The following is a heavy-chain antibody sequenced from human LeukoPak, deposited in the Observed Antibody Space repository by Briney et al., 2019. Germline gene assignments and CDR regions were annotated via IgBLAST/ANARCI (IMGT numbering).Heavy chain of an antibody. V-gene: IGHV3-9*01. CDR1: GFTFDDYA. CDR2: ISWNSGSI. Sequence: GGSLRLSCAASGFTFDDYAMHWVRQAPGKGLEWVSGISWNSGSIGYADSVKGRFTISRDNAKNSLYLQMNSLRAEDTALYYCAKDMIGCTNGVCYKHFDYWGQGTLVTVSS. CDR3: AKDMIGCTNGVCYKHFDY. D-gene: IGHD2-8*01. J-gene: IGHJ4*02.